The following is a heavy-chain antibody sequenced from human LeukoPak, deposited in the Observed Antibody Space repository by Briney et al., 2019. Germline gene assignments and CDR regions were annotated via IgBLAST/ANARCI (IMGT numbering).Heavy chain of an antibody. J-gene: IGHJ5*02. D-gene: IGHD6-13*01. Sequence: SLRLSCAASGFTFDDYTMHWVRQAPGKGLEWVSLISWNSGSIGYADSVKGRFTISRDNAKNSLYLQMNSLRAEDTAVYYCARAPGIAADNWFDPWGQGTLVTVSS. CDR1: GFTFDDYT. V-gene: IGHV3-9*01. CDR3: ARAPGIAADNWFDP. CDR2: ISWNSGSI.